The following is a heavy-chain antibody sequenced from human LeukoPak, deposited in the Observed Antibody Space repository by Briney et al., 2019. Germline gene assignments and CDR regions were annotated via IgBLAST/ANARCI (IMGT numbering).Heavy chain of an antibody. D-gene: IGHD3-10*01. CDR2: IYYSGST. J-gene: IGHJ3*02. CDR3: ARVSGAFDI. V-gene: IGHV4-39*07. Sequence: SEALSLTCTVSGGSISSSSYYWGWIRQPPGKGLEWIGSIYYSGSTYYNPSLKSRVTISVDTSKNQFSLKLSSVTAADTAVYYCARVSGAFDIWGQGTMVTVSS. CDR1: GGSISSSSYY.